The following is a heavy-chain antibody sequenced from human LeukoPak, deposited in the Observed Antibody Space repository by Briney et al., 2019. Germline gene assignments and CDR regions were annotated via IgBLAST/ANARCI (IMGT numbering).Heavy chain of an antibody. Sequence: SETLSLTCTVSGGSISSSSAYWGWIRQPPGKGLEWIGSIYYSKNTYYNPSLKSRVTISADTSKNQFSLTLGSVSATDTAVHYCVSPRGFSYGYFDYWGQGTLVTVSS. CDR1: GGSISSSSAY. V-gene: IGHV4-39*01. CDR3: VSPRGFSYGYFDY. J-gene: IGHJ4*02. D-gene: IGHD5-18*01. CDR2: IYYSKNT.